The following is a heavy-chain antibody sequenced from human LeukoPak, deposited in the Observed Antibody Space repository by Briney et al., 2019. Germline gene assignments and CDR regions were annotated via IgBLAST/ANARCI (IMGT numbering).Heavy chain of an antibody. D-gene: IGHD3-9*01. V-gene: IGHV3-9*01. CDR2: ISWNSGSI. CDR3: ARQDWLGDRYYFDS. CDR1: GFTFDDYA. J-gene: IGHJ4*02. Sequence: GGSLRLSCAASGFTFDDYAMHWVRQAPGKGLEWVSGISWNSGSIGYADSVKGRFTISRDNARNSLYLQMNSLRAEDTAVYYCARQDWLGDRYYFDSWGQGTLVTVSS.